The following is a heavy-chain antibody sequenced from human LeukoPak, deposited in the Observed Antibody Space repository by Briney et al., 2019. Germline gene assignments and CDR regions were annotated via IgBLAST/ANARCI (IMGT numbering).Heavy chain of an antibody. CDR1: GGSISSYY. D-gene: IGHD3-22*01. V-gene: IGHV4-59*12. CDR2: IHYSGST. J-gene: IGHJ4*02. CDR3: ARGRSAYDSSGYYYGN. Sequence: PSETLSLTCSVSGGSISSYYWSWIRQPPGKGLECIGYIHYSGSTNYNPSLKSRVTISVDTSKNQFSLKLSSVTAADTAVYYCARGRSAYDSSGYYYGNWGQGTLVTVSS.